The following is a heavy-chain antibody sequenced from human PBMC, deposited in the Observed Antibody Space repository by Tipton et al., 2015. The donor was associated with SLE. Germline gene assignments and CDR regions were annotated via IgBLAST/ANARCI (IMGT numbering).Heavy chain of an antibody. J-gene: IGHJ4*02. CDR2: IYYSGST. CDR3: ARRLTRYSGYDYFDY. Sequence: TLSLTCTVSGGSISSYYWSWIRLPPGKGLEWIGYIYYSGSTNYNPSLKSRVTISVDTSKNQFSLKLSSVTAADTAVYYCARRLTRYSGYDYFDYWGQGTLVTVSS. V-gene: IGHV4-59*08. CDR1: GGSISSYY. D-gene: IGHD5-12*01.